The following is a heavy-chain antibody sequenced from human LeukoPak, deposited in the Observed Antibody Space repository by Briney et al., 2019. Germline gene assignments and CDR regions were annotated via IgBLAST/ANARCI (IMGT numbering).Heavy chain of an antibody. D-gene: IGHD3-9*01. Sequence: ASVTVSCKTSGYDSSAYYLHWVRQAPGQGLEWMGRIAPNNGGTHYAQKFQGRVTMTSDTSITTAYMELRGLTSGDTAVYYCAREYASDWFGLDYWGQGALVTVSS. J-gene: IGHJ4*02. CDR3: AREYASDWFGLDY. CDR2: IAPNNGGT. V-gene: IGHV1-2*06. CDR1: GYDSSAYY.